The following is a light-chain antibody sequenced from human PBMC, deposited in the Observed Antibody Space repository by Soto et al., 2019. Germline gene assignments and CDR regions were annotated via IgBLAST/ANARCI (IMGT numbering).Light chain of an antibody. CDR3: QQYGNTPWT. CDR2: GAS. Sequence: EIMLTQSPGTLSLSPGERVTLSCRASQTVTSNYLAWYQQRPGQAPRLLIYGASSRATGVPERFSGGGSGTGFTLTISRLEPEDCAFYFCQQYGNTPWTFGQGATVEIK. V-gene: IGKV3-20*01. J-gene: IGKJ1*01. CDR1: QTVTSNY.